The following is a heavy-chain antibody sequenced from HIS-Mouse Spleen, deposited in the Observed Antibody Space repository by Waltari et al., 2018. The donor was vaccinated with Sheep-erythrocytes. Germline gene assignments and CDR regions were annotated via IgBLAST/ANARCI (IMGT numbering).Heavy chain of an antibody. CDR1: GFTFRSFG. CDR3: ARVASGATFDY. D-gene: IGHD1-26*01. CDR2: ISSSSSYI. J-gene: IGHJ4*02. V-gene: IGHV3-21*01. Sequence: EVQLVESGGGLVKPGGSLRLSCPASGFTFRSFGMTWFRQVPGKGLEWVSSISSSSSYIYYADSVKGRFTISRDNAKNSLYLQMNSLRAEDTAVYYCARVASGATFDYWGQGTLVTVSS.